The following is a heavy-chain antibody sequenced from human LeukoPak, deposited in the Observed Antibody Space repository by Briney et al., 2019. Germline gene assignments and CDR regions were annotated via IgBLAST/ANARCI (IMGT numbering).Heavy chain of an antibody. CDR3: ATAGGDGSRMGFDP. D-gene: IGHD2-21*01. Sequence: PGGSLRLSCADSVFTFSRYWMHWVRQTPGKGLGWGSCISADGSVTRYADSVKGRFTISRDNTKSTLYLQMHSLRAEDTAVYYCATAGGDGSRMGFDPWGQGTLVTVSS. J-gene: IGHJ5*02. V-gene: IGHV3-74*01. CDR1: VFTFSRYW. CDR2: ISADGSVT.